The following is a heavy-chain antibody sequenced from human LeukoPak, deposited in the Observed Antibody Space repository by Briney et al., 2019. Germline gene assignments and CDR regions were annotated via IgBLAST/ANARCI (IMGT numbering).Heavy chain of an antibody. CDR3: ARRSSTTIFGVVTHNWFDP. J-gene: IGHJ5*02. CDR1: GGSISSGGYY. CDR2: IYYSGST. D-gene: IGHD3-3*01. V-gene: IGHV4-31*03. Sequence: PSETLSLTCTVSGGSISSGGYYWSWIRQHPGKGLEWIGYIYYSGSTYYNPSLKSRVTISVDTSKNQFSLKLSSVTAADTAVYYRARRSSTTIFGVVTHNWFDPWGQGTLVTVSS.